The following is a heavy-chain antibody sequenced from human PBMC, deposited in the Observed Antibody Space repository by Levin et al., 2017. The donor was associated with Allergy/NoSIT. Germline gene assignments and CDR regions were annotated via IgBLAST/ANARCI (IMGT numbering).Heavy chain of an antibody. CDR1: GYSFTSYW. J-gene: IGHJ6*02. Sequence: KVSCKGSGYSFTSYWIGWVRQLPGKGLEWMGIIYPGDSGTRYSPSFQGQVTISADKSISTAYLQWSSLKASDNAMYYCARHRGPLIVGARGAGMGDVWGQGTTVTVSS. D-gene: IGHD1-26*01. CDR2: IYPGDSGT. V-gene: IGHV5-51*01. CDR3: ARHRGPLIVGARGAGMGDV.